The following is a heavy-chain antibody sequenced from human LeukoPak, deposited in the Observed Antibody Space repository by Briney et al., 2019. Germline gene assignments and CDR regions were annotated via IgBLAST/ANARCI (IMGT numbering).Heavy chain of an antibody. J-gene: IGHJ3*02. CDR1: GFSVSSNY. Sequence: GGSLRLSCAASGFSVSSNYMSWVRQAPGKGLEWVSVIYTGGSTYYADSVKGRFTISRDNSKNTLYLQMSSLRAEDTAVYYCARSGYGVAFDIWGQGTMVTVSS. CDR3: ARSGYGVAFDI. V-gene: IGHV3-53*01. D-gene: IGHD5-12*01. CDR2: IYTGGST.